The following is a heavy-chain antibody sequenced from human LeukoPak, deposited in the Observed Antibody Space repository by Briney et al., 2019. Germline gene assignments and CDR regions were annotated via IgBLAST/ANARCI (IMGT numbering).Heavy chain of an antibody. CDR3: ARDPSWEWNWFDP. V-gene: IGHV4-59*01. Sequence: SETLSLTCTVSGGSISSYSWSWIRQPPGKGLEWIGYIYYSGSTNYNPSLKSRVTISVDTSKNQFSLKLSSVTAADTAVYYCARDPSWEWNWFDPWGQGTLVTVSS. CDR2: IYYSGST. J-gene: IGHJ5*02. D-gene: IGHD3-3*01. CDR1: GGSISSYS.